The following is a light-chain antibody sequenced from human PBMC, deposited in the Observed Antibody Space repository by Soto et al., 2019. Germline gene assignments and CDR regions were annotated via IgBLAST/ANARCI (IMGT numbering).Light chain of an antibody. CDR2: LGS. CDR3: MQTLQTPWT. V-gene: IGKV2-28*01. CDR1: QSLLHSNGYNY. Sequence: DILMTQSPLSLPVTPGEPASISCRSSQSLLHSNGYNYLHWYLQKPGQSPQLLIYLGSSRASGVPDRFSGSESGTDFTLKITRVEAEDVGVYYCMQTLQTPWTFGQGTKVDI. J-gene: IGKJ1*01.